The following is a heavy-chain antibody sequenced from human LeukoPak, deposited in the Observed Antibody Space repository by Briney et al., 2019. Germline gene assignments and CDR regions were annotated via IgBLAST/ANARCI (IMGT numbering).Heavy chain of an antibody. Sequence: PGGSLRLSCAASGFTFSSYSMNWVRQAPGKGLEWVSSISSSSSYIYYADSVKGRFTISRDNAKNSLYLQMNSLRADDTAIYYCARAAVITGSTETFDPWGQGTLVSVSS. V-gene: IGHV3-21*04. CDR3: ARAAVITGSTETFDP. J-gene: IGHJ5*02. CDR1: GFTFSSYS. D-gene: IGHD4-11*01. CDR2: ISSSSSYI.